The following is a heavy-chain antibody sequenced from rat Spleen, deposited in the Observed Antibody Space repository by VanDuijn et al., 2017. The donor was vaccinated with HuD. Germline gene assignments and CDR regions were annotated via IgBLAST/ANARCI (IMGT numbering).Heavy chain of an antibody. CDR1: GFTFSDYY. CDR3: SRPGFGYPFAY. Sequence: EVQLVESGGGLVQPGASMKLSCAASGFTFSDYYMAWVRQAPKKGLEWVASIDYEGSTTHYGDSVKGRFTIFRDNAKSTLYLQMDSLRSEDTATYYCSRPGFGYPFAYWGQGTLVTVSS. V-gene: IGHV5-22*01. J-gene: IGHJ3*01. CDR2: IDYEGSTT. D-gene: IGHD4-1*01.